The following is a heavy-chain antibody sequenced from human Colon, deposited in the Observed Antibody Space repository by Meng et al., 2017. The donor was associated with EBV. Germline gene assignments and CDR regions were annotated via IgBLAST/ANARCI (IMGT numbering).Heavy chain of an antibody. V-gene: IGHV4-4*02. CDR1: GVSISSNIR. D-gene: IGHD1-26*01. CDR3: ARGKQDAWELLAY. Sequence: VQSQESGPGLVNPSGTLSLTCGASGVSISSNIRWTWVRQPPGKGLEWIGDIDDSGSTNYNPSLNSRISISLDKSKNHFSLKVNSVTAADTAVYYCARGKQDAWELLAYWGQGALVTVSS. CDR2: IDDSGST. J-gene: IGHJ4*02.